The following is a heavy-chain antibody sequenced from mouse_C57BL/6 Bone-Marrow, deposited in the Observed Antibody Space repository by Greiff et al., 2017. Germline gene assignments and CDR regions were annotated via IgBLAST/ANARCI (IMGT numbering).Heavy chain of an antibody. D-gene: IGHD3-2*02. CDR2: INPNNGGT. J-gene: IGHJ3*01. CDR3: ARTGTAQAWEFAY. Sequence: VQLQQSGPELVKPGASVKISCKASGYTFTDYYMNWVKQSHGKSLEWIGDINPNNGGTSYNQKFKGKATLTVDKSSSTAYMELRSLTSEDSAVYYCARTGTAQAWEFAYWGQGTLGTVSA. CDR1: GYTFTDYY. V-gene: IGHV1-26*01.